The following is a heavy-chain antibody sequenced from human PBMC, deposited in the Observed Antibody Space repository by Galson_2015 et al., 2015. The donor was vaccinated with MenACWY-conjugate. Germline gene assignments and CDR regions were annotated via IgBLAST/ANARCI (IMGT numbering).Heavy chain of an antibody. V-gene: IGHV5-51*01. CDR2: IYPGDSDT. CDR1: GYSFTSYW. D-gene: IGHD6-19*01. CDR3: ARLIAVAGTSDAFDI. Sequence: QSGAEVKKPGESLTISCKGSGYSFTSYWIGWVRQMPGKGLEWMGIIYPGDSDTRYSPSFQGQVTISADKSISTAYLQWSSLKAPDTAMYYCARLIAVAGTSDAFDIWGQGTMVTVSS. J-gene: IGHJ3*02.